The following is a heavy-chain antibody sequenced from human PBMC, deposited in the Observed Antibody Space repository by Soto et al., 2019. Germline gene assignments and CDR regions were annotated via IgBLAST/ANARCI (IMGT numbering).Heavy chain of an antibody. CDR3: AKDPTGSIQFLFDQ. D-gene: IGHD3-10*01. Sequence: GGSLRLSCAASGLTFSNYAMSWVRQAPGKGLEWVSVISGSGASPFYADSVRGRFTISRDNSKNTLYLQMKSLRAEDTAMYYCAKDPTGSIQFLFDQWGQGTLVTVSS. CDR2: ISGSGASP. J-gene: IGHJ4*02. V-gene: IGHV3-23*01. CDR1: GLTFSNYA.